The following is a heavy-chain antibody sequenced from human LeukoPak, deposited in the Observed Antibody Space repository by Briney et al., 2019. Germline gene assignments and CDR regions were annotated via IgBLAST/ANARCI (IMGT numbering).Heavy chain of an antibody. CDR2: ISAYNGNT. J-gene: IGHJ4*02. V-gene: IGHV1-18*01. CDR1: GYTFTSYG. D-gene: IGHD3-22*01. Sequence: GASVKVSCKASGYTFTSYGISWVRLAPGQGLEWMGWISAYNGNTNYAQKLQGRVTMTTDTSTSTAYMELRSLRSDDTAVYYCAREIRKTSYYYDSSGYEYWGQGTLVIVSS. CDR3: AREIRKTSYYYDSSGYEY.